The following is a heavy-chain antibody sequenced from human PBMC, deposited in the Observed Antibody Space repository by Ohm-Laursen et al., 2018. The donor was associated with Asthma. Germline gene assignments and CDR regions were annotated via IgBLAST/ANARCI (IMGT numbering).Heavy chain of an antibody. CDR3: AREGSGWYELDY. Sequence: SLRLSCAASGFTFSSYAMHWVRQAPGKGLEWVAVISYDGSNKYYADSVKGRFTISRDNSKNTLYLQMNSLRAEDTAVYYCAREGSGWYELDYWGQGTLVTVSS. CDR1: GFTFSSYA. D-gene: IGHD6-19*01. J-gene: IGHJ4*02. V-gene: IGHV3-30-3*01. CDR2: ISYDGSNK.